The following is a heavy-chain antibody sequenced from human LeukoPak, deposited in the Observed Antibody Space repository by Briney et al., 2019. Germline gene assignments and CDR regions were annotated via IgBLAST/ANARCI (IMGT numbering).Heavy chain of an antibody. CDR3: ARGKVDDYDSSGWAFDI. CDR1: GGSISSYY. V-gene: IGHV4-4*07. CDR2: IYTSGST. D-gene: IGHD3-22*01. J-gene: IGHJ3*02. Sequence: PSETLSLTCTVSGGSISSYYWSWIRQPAGKGREWIGRIYTSGSTNYNPSLKSRVTMSVDTSKNHFSLKLSSVTAADTAVYYCARGKVDDYDSSGWAFDIWGQGTMVTVSS.